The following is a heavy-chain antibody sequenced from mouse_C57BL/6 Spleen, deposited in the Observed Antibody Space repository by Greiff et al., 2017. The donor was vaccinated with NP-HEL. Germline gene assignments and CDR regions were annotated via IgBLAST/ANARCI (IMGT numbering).Heavy chain of an antibody. CDR1: GFTFSSYA. CDR2: ISSGGDYI. CDR3: TRVPSYYGSSHYYAMDY. J-gene: IGHJ4*01. V-gene: IGHV5-9-1*02. D-gene: IGHD1-1*01. Sequence: EVKLMESGEGLVKPGGSLKLSCAASGFTFSSYAMSWVRQTPEKRLEWVAYISSGGDYIYYADTVKGRFTISRDNARNTLYLQMSSLKSEDTAMYYCTRVPSYYGSSHYYAMDYWGQGTSVTVSS.